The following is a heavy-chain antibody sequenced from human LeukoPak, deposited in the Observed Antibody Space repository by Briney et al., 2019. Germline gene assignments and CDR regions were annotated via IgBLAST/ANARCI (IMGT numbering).Heavy chain of an antibody. J-gene: IGHJ6*04. CDR3: ARYYYDSSGKMHV. CDR2: IYTSGST. V-gene: IGHV4-61*02. D-gene: IGHD3-22*01. Sequence: SETLSLTCTVSGGSISSGSYYWSWIRQPAGKGLEWIGRIYTSGSTNYNPSLKSRVTISVDTSKNQFSLKLSSVTAADTAVYYCARYYYDSSGKMHVWGKGTTVTISS. CDR1: GGSISSGSYY.